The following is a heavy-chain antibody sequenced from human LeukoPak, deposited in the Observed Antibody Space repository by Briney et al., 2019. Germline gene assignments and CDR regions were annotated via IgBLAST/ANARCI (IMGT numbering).Heavy chain of an antibody. CDR2: ISGSGGST. CDR1: GFTFSSYA. J-gene: IGHJ4*02. Sequence: PGGSLRLSCAASGFTFSSYAMSWVRQAPGKGLEWVSAISGSGGSTYYADSVKGRFTISRENYKNTLYLQMNSLRAEDTAVYYCAKTAVAGSNGGDYFDYWGQGTLVTVSS. CDR3: AKTAVAGSNGGDYFDY. D-gene: IGHD6-19*01. V-gene: IGHV3-23*01.